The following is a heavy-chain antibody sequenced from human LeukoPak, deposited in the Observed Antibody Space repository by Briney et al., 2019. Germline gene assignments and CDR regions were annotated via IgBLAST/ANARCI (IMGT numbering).Heavy chain of an antibody. D-gene: IGHD3-22*01. CDR2: IYTSGST. Sequence: SETLSLTCTASGGSISSYYWSWIRQPPGKGLEWIGYIYTSGSTNYNPSLKSRVTISVDTSKNQFSLKLSSVTAADTAVYYCARQGDDSSGRQNLFDYWGQGTLVTVSS. V-gene: IGHV4-4*09. CDR3: ARQGDDSSGRQNLFDY. J-gene: IGHJ4*02. CDR1: GGSISSYY.